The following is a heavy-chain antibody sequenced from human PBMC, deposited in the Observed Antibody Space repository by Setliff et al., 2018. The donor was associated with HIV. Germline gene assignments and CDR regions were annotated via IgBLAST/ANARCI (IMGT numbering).Heavy chain of an antibody. CDR3: ASRYYNFWSGYTDAFDI. D-gene: IGHD3-3*01. CDR2: MNPNSGNT. Sequence: ASVKVSCKASGYTFSTYDINWVRQATGRGLEWMGWMNPNSGNTGSADKFQGRVSMTRNTSINTAYMELSSLRSEDTAMYYCASRYYNFWSGYTDAFDIWGQGTMVTVSS. J-gene: IGHJ3*02. V-gene: IGHV1-8*02. CDR1: GYTFSTYD.